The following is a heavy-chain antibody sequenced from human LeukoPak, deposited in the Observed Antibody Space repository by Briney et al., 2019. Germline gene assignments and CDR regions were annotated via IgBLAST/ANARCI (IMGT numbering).Heavy chain of an antibody. D-gene: IGHD2-2*01. Sequence: SETLSLTCTVSGGSISSYYWSWIRQPPGKGLEWIGHIYYSGSTNYNPSLKSRVTISVDTSKNQFSLKLSSVTAADTAVYYCASTGYCSSTSCYGGFDYWGQGTLVTVSS. CDR2: IYYSGST. J-gene: IGHJ4*02. V-gene: IGHV4-59*01. CDR3: ASTGYCSSTSCYGGFDY. CDR1: GGSISSYY.